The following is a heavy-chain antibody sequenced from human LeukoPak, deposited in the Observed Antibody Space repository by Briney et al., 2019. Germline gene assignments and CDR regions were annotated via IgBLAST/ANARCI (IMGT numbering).Heavy chain of an antibody. V-gene: IGHV4-4*07. CDR2: IYTSGST. J-gene: IGHJ5*02. CDR1: GGSISSYY. D-gene: IGHD3-3*01. Sequence: TSETLSITCTVSGGSISSYYWSWIRQPAGKGLEWIGRIYTSGSTNYNPSLKSRVTMSVDTSKNQFSLKLSSVTAADTAVYYCARDLLETYDFWSGYYTSWFDPWGQGTLVTVSS. CDR3: ARDLLETYDFWSGYYTSWFDP.